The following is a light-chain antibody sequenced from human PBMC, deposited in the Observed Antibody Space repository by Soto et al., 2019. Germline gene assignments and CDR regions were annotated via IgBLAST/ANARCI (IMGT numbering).Light chain of an antibody. Sequence: EIVMTQSPATLSVSPGERATLSCRASQSVSSNLAWYQQKPGQAPRLLIYGASTRATGIPARFSGSGSGTEFTLTISSLQSEDFAVYYCQQYNNWPTSTFGQGTEVDIK. CDR2: GAS. J-gene: IGKJ1*01. CDR3: QQYNNWPTST. CDR1: QSVSSN. V-gene: IGKV3-15*01.